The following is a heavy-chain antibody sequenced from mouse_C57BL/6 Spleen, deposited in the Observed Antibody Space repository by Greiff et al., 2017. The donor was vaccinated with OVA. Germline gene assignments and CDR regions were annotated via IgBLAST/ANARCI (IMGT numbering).Heavy chain of an antibody. CDR2: ISYDGSN. J-gene: IGHJ2*01. Sequence: EVKLQESGPGLVKPSQSLSLTCSVTGYSITSGYYWNWIRQFPGNKLEWMGYISYDGSNNYNPSLKNRISITRDTSKNQFFLKLNSVTTEDTATYYCARGGNYLDYWGQGTTLTVSS. CDR3: ARGGNYLDY. V-gene: IGHV3-6*01. CDR1: GYSITSGYY.